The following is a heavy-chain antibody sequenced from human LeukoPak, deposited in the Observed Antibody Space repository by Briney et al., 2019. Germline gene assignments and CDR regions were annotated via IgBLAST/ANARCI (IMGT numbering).Heavy chain of an antibody. CDR1: GFTFSNYG. J-gene: IGHJ4*02. CDR2: ISSGSSTI. CDR3: AGGSTDIVATISYY. D-gene: IGHD5-12*01. V-gene: IGHV3-48*02. Sequence: PGGSLRLSCAASGFTFSNYGMNWVRQTPGKGLEWVSYISSGSSTIYNADSVKGRFTISRDNAKNSLYLQVNSLRDEDTAVYYCAGGSTDIVATISYYWGQGTLVTVSS.